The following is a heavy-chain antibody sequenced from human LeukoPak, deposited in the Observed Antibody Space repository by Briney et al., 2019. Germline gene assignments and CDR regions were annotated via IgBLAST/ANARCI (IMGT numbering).Heavy chain of an antibody. CDR2: IYYTGGT. CDR3: ARKQLAGARYFQH. V-gene: IGHV4-39*01. J-gene: IGHJ1*01. Sequence: SETLSLTCSVSGGSITSSSYYWGWIRQPPEKGLEWIGSIYYTGGTYYSPSLKSRVTISVDTSKNQFSLKLSSVTAADTAVYYCARKQLAGARYFQHWGQGTLVTVSS. CDR1: GGSITSSSYY. D-gene: IGHD6-6*01.